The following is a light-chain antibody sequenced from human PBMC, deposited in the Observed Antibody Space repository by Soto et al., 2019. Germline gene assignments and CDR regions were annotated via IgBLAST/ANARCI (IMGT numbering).Light chain of an antibody. Sequence: QSVLTQPPSASGTPGQRVTISCSGSSSNIGSNAVNWYQHLPGTAPKLLIFSNNQRPSGVADRFSGSKSGTSASLAITGLQAEDEADYYCQSYDSSLSGYVFGTGTKVTVL. V-gene: IGLV1-44*01. CDR1: SSNIGSNA. CDR3: QSYDSSLSGYV. J-gene: IGLJ1*01. CDR2: SNN.